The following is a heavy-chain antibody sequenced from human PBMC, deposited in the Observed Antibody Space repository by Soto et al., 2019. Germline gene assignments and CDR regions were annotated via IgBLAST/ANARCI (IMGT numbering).Heavy chain of an antibody. J-gene: IGHJ6*02. CDR2: ISYDGSNK. V-gene: IGHV3-30-3*01. CDR1: GFTFSSYA. D-gene: IGHD5-18*01. CDR3: ARDQRNSYAPRLMDV. Sequence: QVQLVESGGGVVQPGGSLRLSCAASGFTFSSYAVEWVRQAPGKGLEWVAYISYDGSNKYYGDSVKGRFTISRDNFKNTLYLQMNSLRAEDTAVYYCARDQRNSYAPRLMDVWGQGTTVTVSS.